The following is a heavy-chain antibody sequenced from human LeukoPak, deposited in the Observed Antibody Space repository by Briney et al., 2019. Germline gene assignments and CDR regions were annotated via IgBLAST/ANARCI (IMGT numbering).Heavy chain of an antibody. J-gene: IGHJ4*02. CDR2: ISYSGST. V-gene: IGHV4-39*07. Sequence: SETLSLTCTVSGGSFSSSSYYWGWIRQPPGKGLEWIGSISYSGSTYYNPSLKSRVTISVDTSKNQFSLKLSSVTAADTAVYYCARGGGLHPGDFDYWGQGTLVTVSS. CDR1: GGSFSSSSYY. D-gene: IGHD3-16*01. CDR3: ARGGGLHPGDFDY.